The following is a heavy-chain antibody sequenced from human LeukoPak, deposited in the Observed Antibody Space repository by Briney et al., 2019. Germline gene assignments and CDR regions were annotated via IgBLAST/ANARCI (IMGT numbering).Heavy chain of an antibody. D-gene: IGHD3-3*01. CDR1: GGSISSSSYY. V-gene: IGHV4-39*01. J-gene: IGHJ4*02. Sequence: SEPLSLTCTVSGGSISSSSYYWGWIRQPPGKGLEWIGTIYYSGTTYYNSSLKSRVTISADTSKKHFSLRLSSVTAADTAVYYCARLWSGDYYFAYWGQGTLVTVSS. CDR2: IYYSGTT. CDR3: ARLWSGDYYFAY.